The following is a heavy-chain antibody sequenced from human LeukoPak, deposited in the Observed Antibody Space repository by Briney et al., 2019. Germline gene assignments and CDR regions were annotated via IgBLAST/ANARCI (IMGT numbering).Heavy chain of an antibody. V-gene: IGHV3-21*04. CDR1: GFTFSSYS. CDR2: ITASSNYI. Sequence: PGGSLRLSCAASGFTFSSYSLNWVRQAPGKGLEWVSSITASSNYIYYADSVKGRFTISRDNSKNTLYLQMDSLRAEDTAVYYCAKDWEQWLVQGFDYWGQGTLVTVSS. J-gene: IGHJ4*02. D-gene: IGHD6-19*01. CDR3: AKDWEQWLVQGFDY.